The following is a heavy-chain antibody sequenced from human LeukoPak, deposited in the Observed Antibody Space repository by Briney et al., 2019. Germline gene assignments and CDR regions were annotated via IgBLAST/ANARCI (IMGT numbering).Heavy chain of an antibody. Sequence: SETLSLTSTVYSGTISSYYWSWIPQPPGKGREWIGYIYYSGSTNYNPSLKSRVTISVDTSKNQFSLKLSSVTAADTAVYYCARAAAGDYFDYWGQGTLVTVSS. V-gene: IGHV4-59*01. D-gene: IGHD6-13*01. CDR3: ARAAAGDYFDY. CDR1: SGTISSYY. J-gene: IGHJ4*02. CDR2: IYYSGST.